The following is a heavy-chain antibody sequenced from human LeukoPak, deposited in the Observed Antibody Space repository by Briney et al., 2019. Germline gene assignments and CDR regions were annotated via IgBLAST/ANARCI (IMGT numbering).Heavy chain of an antibody. J-gene: IGHJ6*03. Sequence: GGSLRLSCVSSGFPFSRYAMSWVRQAPGKGLEWVSGISGSGGTITYADSVEGRFTISRDNSKNTLYLQMISLRAEDTAVYYCARHTTHNCYYYYIDVWGKGTAVTVSS. CDR3: ARHTTHNCYYYYIDV. V-gene: IGHV3-23*01. D-gene: IGHD1-1*01. CDR2: ISGSGGTI. CDR1: GFPFSRYA.